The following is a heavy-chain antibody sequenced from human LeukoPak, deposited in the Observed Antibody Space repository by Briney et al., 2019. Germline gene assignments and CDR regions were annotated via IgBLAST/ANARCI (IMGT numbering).Heavy chain of an antibody. Sequence: SETLSLTCTVSGGSINNYYWSWIRQPAGKGLEWIGYIYYSGSTNYNPSLKSRLTISVDTSKNQFSLKLSSVTAADTAVYYCAGGPRISLVRGALELDYWGQGTLVTVSS. CDR1: GGSINNYY. J-gene: IGHJ4*02. D-gene: IGHD3-10*01. CDR2: IYYSGST. CDR3: AGGPRISLVRGALELDY. V-gene: IGHV4-59*01.